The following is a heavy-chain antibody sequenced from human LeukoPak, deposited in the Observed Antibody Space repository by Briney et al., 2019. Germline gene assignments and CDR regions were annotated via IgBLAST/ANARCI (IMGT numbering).Heavy chain of an antibody. D-gene: IGHD2-2*01. Sequence: ASVKVSCKASGGTFSSYAISWVRQAPGQGLEWMGGIIPIFGTANYAQKFQGRVTITTDESTSTAYMELSSLRSEDTAVYYCARHYCSSTSCPWDYWGQGTLVTVSS. J-gene: IGHJ4*02. V-gene: IGHV1-69*05. CDR3: ARHYCSSTSCPWDY. CDR2: IIPIFGTA. CDR1: GGTFSSYA.